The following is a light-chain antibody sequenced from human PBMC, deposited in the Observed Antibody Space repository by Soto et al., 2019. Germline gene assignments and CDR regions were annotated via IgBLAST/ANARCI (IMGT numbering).Light chain of an antibody. V-gene: IGLV2-14*01. Sequence: QSVLTQPASVSGSPGQSITLSCAGTSSDIGAHNFVSWYQHHPGKAPKLIIYEVTKWPSGVSTRFSGSKAGNTASLTISGLQAEDEADYYCNSYTLSRTVVFSGGTKLTVL. CDR3: NSYTLSRTVV. CDR2: EVT. CDR1: SSDIGAHNF. J-gene: IGLJ2*01.